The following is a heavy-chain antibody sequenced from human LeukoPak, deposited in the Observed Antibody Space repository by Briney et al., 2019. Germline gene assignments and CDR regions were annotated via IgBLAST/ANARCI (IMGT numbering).Heavy chain of an antibody. CDR2: ISSSGSTI. V-gene: IGHV3-11*01. CDR3: ARDRYCSSTSCYLGYYYGMDV. Sequence: GGSLRLSCAASGFTFSDYYMSWIRQAPGKGLEWVSYISSSGSTIYYADSVKGRFTISRDNAKHSLYLQMNSLRAEDTAVYYCARDRYCSSTSCYLGYYYGMDVWGQGTTVTVSS. D-gene: IGHD2-2*01. J-gene: IGHJ6*02. CDR1: GFTFSDYY.